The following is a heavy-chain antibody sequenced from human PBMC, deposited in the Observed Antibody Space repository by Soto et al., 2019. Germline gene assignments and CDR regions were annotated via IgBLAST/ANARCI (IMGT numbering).Heavy chain of an antibody. CDR1: GGSISSGDYY. CDR2: IYYSGST. J-gene: IGHJ5*02. Sequence: SETLSLTCTVSGGSISSGDYYWSWIRQPPGKGLEWIGYIYYSGSTYYNPSLKSRVTISVDTSKNQFSLKLSSVTAADTAVYYCARRGTGGWFDPWGQGTLVTVS. V-gene: IGHV4-30-4*01. D-gene: IGHD3-10*01. CDR3: ARRGTGGWFDP.